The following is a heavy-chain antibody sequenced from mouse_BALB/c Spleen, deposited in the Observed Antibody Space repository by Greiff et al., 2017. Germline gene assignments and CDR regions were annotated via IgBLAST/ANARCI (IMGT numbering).Heavy chain of an antibody. CDR3: ARDYGYPGY. J-gene: IGHJ2*01. CDR1: GFTFSSFG. V-gene: IGHV5-17*02. CDR2: ISSGSSTI. Sequence: EVQRVESGGGLVQPGGSRKLSCAASGFTFSSFGMHWVRQAPEKGLEWVAYISSGSSTIYYADTVKGRFTISRDNPKNTLFLQMTSLRSEDTAMYYCARDYGYPGYWGQGTTLTVSS. D-gene: IGHD1-2*01.